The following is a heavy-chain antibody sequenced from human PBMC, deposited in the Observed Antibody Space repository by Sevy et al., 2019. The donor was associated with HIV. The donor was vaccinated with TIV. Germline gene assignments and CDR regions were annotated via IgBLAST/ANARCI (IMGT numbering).Heavy chain of an antibody. D-gene: IGHD6-13*01. CDR2: ISGSGGST. V-gene: IGHV3-23*01. Sequence: GGSLRLSCAASGFTFSSYAMSWVRQAPGKGLEWVSAISGSGGSTYYPDSVKGRFTNSRDNSKNTLYLQMNSLRAEDTAVYYCAKGVSSWYGSGMDVWGKGTTVTVSS. J-gene: IGHJ6*03. CDR1: GFTFSSYA. CDR3: AKGVSSWYGSGMDV.